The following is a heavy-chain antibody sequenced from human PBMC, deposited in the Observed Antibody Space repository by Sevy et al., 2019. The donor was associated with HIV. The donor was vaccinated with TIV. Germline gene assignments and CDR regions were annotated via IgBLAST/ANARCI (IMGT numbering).Heavy chain of an antibody. CDR3: AKLATDFGVVIISVYAFGI. V-gene: IGHV3-30*18. CDR2: ISYDGSNK. CDR1: GFTFSSYG. D-gene: IGHD3-3*01. J-gene: IGHJ3*02. Sequence: GGSLRLSCAASGFTFSSYGMHWVRQAPGKGLEWVAVISYDGSNKYYADSVKGRFTISRDNSKNTLYLQMNSLRAEDTAVYYCAKLATDFGVVIISVYAFGIWGQGTMVTVSS.